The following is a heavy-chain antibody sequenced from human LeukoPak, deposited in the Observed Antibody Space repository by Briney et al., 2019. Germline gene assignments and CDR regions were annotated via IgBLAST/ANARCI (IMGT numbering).Heavy chain of an antibody. V-gene: IGHV4-59*01. J-gene: IGHJ6*02. CDR2: IYYSGST. Sequence: PSETLSLTCTVSGGSISSYYWSWIRQPPGKGLEWIGYIYYSGSTNYNPSLKSRVTVSVDTSKNQFSLKLSSVTAADTAVYYCARGIAVAVGMDVWGQGTTVTVSS. CDR1: GGSISSYY. CDR3: ARGIAVAVGMDV. D-gene: IGHD6-19*01.